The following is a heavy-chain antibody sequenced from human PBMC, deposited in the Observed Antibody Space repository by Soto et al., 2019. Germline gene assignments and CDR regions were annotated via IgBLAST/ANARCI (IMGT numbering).Heavy chain of an antibody. J-gene: IGHJ4*02. CDR2: INQDVSQK. V-gene: IGHV3-7*01. CDR1: GLTVSRYW. CDR3: AKIGYNDWDFDY. D-gene: IGHD3-22*01. Sequence: EVQLMESGGGLVHPGGSLRLSCAASGLTVSRYWMAWVSQAPGKGLEWVANINQDVSQKLYVDSVRGRFTISRDNAMNSVYLQMHNLRADDTAVYYCAKIGYNDWDFDYWGQGTLVTVSS.